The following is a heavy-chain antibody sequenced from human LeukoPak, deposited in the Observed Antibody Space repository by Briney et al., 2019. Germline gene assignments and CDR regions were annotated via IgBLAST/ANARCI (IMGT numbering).Heavy chain of an antibody. J-gene: IGHJ4*02. Sequence: GGSLRLSCAASGFTFNSYAMSWVRQAPWERLQWVSGISDSGGNTYYADSVRGRFTISRDNSKNTLYLQMNSLRAEDTAVYYCARHRSSWLIDYWGQGTLVTASS. D-gene: IGHD6-6*01. V-gene: IGHV3-23*01. CDR2: ISDSGGNT. CDR1: GFTFNSYA. CDR3: ARHRSSWLIDY.